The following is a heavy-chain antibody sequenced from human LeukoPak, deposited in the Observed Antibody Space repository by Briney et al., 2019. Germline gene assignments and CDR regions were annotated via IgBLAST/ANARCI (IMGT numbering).Heavy chain of an antibody. CDR3: ARDPATVTSHFDY. J-gene: IGHJ4*02. Sequence: GTSLRLSCVASGFIFSRYDMHWVRQAPGKGLERVALIWHDGSKTHYADSVKGRFTISRDDSKSTLYVQMNSLRVEDTAVYYCARDPATVTSHFDYWGQGALVTVSS. CDR1: GFIFSRYD. D-gene: IGHD4-17*01. CDR2: IWHDGSKT. V-gene: IGHV3-33*01.